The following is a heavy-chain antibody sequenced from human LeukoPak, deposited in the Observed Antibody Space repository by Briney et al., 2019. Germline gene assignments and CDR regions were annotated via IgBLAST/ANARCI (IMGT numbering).Heavy chain of an antibody. CDR3: AKGPDFALGYYYYYYMDV. Sequence: SVKVSCKASGGTFSSYAISWVRQAPGQGLEWMGGIIPTFGTANYAQKFQGRVTITADESTSTAYMELSSLRSEDTAVYYCAKGPDFALGYYYYYYMDVWGKGTTVTVSS. CDR2: IIPTFGTA. V-gene: IGHV1-69*13. J-gene: IGHJ6*03. CDR1: GGTFSSYA. D-gene: IGHD7-27*01.